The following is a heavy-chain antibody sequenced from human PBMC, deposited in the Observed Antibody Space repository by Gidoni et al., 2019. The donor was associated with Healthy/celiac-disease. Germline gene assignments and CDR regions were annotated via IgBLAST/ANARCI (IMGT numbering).Heavy chain of an antibody. V-gene: IGHV4-59*01. CDR3: ASLNIVGATTFDY. D-gene: IGHD1-26*01. J-gene: IGHJ4*02. CDR1: GGSISNSY. CDR2: IYYSGST. Sequence: QVQLQESGPGLVKPSETLSLTCTASGGSISNSYWNWIRQPPGKGLGWIGYIYYSGSTNYNPSLKSRVTISVDTSKNQFSLKLSSVTAADTAMYYCASLNIVGATTFDYWGQGTLVTVSS.